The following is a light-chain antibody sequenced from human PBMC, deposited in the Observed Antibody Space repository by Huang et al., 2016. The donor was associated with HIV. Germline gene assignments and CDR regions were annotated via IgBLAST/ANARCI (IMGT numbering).Light chain of an antibody. CDR3: QQYGSSPIT. J-gene: IGKJ5*01. CDR2: GAS. Sequence: EIVLTQSPGPLSLSPGERATLSCRASQSVSRTYLAWYQQKPGQAPRRLIYGASSRATGIPDRFSGSGSGTDFTLTISRLEPEDFAVYYCQQYGSSPITFGQGTRLEIK. CDR1: QSVSRTY. V-gene: IGKV3-20*01.